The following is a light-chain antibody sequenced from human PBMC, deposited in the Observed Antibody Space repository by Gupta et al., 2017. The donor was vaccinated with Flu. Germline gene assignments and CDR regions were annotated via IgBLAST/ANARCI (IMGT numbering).Light chain of an antibody. CDR2: EVT. J-gene: IGLJ3*02. CDR1: SSDVGGYNY. Sequence: TSSDVGGYNYVSWYQQHPDKAPKLIIFEVTVRPSGVSSRFSGSKSGNTASLTISGLQAEDEADYYCSSYTSSSTRVFGGGTKLTVL. V-gene: IGLV2-14*01. CDR3: SSYTSSSTRV.